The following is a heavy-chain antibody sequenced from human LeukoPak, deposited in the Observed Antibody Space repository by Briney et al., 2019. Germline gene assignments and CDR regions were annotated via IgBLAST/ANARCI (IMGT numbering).Heavy chain of an antibody. CDR2: ISYDGSNK. Sequence: GGSLRLSCAASGFTFSSYGMHWVRQAPGKGLEWVAVISYDGSNKYYADSVKGRFTISRDNSKNTLYLQMNSLRAEDTAVYYCARGADIVVVPGSDYYYMDVWGKGTTVTVSS. J-gene: IGHJ6*03. D-gene: IGHD2-2*01. CDR1: GFTFSSYG. CDR3: ARGADIVVVPGSDYYYMDV. V-gene: IGHV3-30*19.